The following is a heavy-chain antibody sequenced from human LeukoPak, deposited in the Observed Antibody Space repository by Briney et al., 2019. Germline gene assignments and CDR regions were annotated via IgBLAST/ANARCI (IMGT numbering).Heavy chain of an antibody. J-gene: IGHJ4*02. Sequence: GASVKVSCKASGYTFTSYDINWVRQATGQGLEWMGWMNPNSANTGYAQNFQGRVTMTRNTSISTAYMELSSLRSEDTAVCYCAIRFSRGSGSAIDYWGQGTLVTVSS. CDR1: GYTFTSYD. D-gene: IGHD3-10*01. V-gene: IGHV1-8*01. CDR3: AIRFSRGSGSAIDY. CDR2: MNPNSANT.